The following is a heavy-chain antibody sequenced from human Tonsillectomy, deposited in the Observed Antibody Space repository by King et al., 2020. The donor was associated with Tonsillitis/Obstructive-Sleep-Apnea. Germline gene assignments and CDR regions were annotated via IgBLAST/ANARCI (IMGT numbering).Heavy chain of an antibody. Sequence: LQLQESGPGLVKPSETLSLTCTVSGGSISSSSYYWGWIRQPPGKGLEWIGYIYYSGSTYYNPSLKSRVTISVDTSKNQFSLKLRSVTAADTAVYYCARQDDFWSGYDLDYYGMDVWGQGTTVTVSS. CDR3: ARQDDFWSGYDLDYYGMDV. CDR1: GGSISSSSYY. CDR2: IYYSGST. D-gene: IGHD3-3*01. J-gene: IGHJ6*02. V-gene: IGHV4-39*01.